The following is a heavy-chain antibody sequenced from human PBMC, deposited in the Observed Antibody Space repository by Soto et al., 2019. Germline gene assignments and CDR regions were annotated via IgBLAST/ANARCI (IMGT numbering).Heavy chain of an antibody. CDR3: ARKTYYYDSSGYYPGFYFDY. V-gene: IGHV3-7*01. CDR1: GCTFRTYS. Sequence: PGWSLRLSCAASGCTFRTYSMNWVRQAPGKGLEWVANIKQDGSEKYYVDSVKGRFTISRDNAKNSLYLQMNSLRAEDTAVYYCARKTYYYDSSGYYPGFYFDYWGQGTLVTVSS. J-gene: IGHJ4*02. D-gene: IGHD3-22*01. CDR2: IKQDGSEK.